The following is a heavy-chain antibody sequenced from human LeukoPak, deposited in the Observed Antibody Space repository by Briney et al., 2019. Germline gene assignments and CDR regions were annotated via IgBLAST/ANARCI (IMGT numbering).Heavy chain of an antibody. CDR3: ARGPSYVVTFGGVINWFDP. V-gene: IGHV1-8*01. D-gene: IGHD3-16*01. J-gene: IGHJ5*02. CDR2: MNPNSGNT. CDR1: GYTFISYD. Sequence: ASVKVSCKASGYTFISYDINWVRQATGQGLEWMGWMNPNSGNTGYAQKFQGRVTITRNTSISTAYMELSSLRSEDTAVYYCARGPSYVVTFGGVINWFDPWGQGTLVTVSS.